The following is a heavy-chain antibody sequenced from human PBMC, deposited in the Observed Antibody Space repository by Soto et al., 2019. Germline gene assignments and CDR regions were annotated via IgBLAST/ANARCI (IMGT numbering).Heavy chain of an antibody. J-gene: IGHJ3*02. CDR1: RGSIRNSSYY. V-gene: IGHV4-39*01. Sequence: ETLSLTCTVSRGSIRNSSYYWGWIRQPPGKGLEWIGSIYYSGSTYYNPSLKSRVTISVDTSKNQFSLKLSSVTAADTAVYYCARQGYNGYDDNAFDIWGQGTMVTVSS. CDR3: ARQGYNGYDDNAFDI. D-gene: IGHD5-12*01. CDR2: IYYSGST.